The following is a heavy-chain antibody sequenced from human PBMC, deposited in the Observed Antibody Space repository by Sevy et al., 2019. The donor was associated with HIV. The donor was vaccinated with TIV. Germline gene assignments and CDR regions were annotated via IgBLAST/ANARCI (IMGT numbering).Heavy chain of an antibody. CDR3: AREEGGSHYIFGKLDY. Sequence: GGSLRLSCAASGFTFSYYSLTWVRQAPGKGLEWVSSISSAGSFIYYADSVKGRFTMSRDSAKGSLYLQMNSLGVEDTAVYYCAREEGGSHYIFGKLDYWGQGTLVTVSS. D-gene: IGHD1-26*01. CDR1: GFTFSYYS. J-gene: IGHJ4*02. CDR2: ISSAGSFI. V-gene: IGHV3-21*06.